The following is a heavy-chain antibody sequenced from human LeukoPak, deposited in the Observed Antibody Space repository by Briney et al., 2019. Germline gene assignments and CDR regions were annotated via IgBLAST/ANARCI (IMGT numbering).Heavy chain of an antibody. Sequence: PGGSLRLSCAVSGITLSNHGMSWVRQAPGKGLEWVAGISDSDGRTNYADSVKGRFTISRDNHKNTLYLQMNSMRAEDAAVYFCAKCGVVIRVILVGFHKEAYYFDSWGQGALVTVSS. V-gene: IGHV3-23*01. CDR1: GITLSNHG. D-gene: IGHD2-21*01. J-gene: IGHJ4*02. CDR3: AKCGVVIRVILVGFHKEAYYFDS. CDR2: ISDSDGRT.